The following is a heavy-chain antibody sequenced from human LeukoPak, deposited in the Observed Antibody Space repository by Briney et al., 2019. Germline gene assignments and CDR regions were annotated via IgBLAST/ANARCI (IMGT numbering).Heavy chain of an antibody. CDR3: AGSAIAVAGQYYYGMDV. D-gene: IGHD6-19*01. J-gene: IGHJ6*04. V-gene: IGHV1-58*01. Sequence: ASVTVSCKASGFTFTSSAVQWVRQARGQRLEWIGWIVVGSGNTNYAQKFQERVTITRDMSTSTAYMELNSLRSEDTAVYYCAGSAIAVAGQYYYGMDVWGKGTTVTVSS. CDR1: GFTFTSSA. CDR2: IVVGSGNT.